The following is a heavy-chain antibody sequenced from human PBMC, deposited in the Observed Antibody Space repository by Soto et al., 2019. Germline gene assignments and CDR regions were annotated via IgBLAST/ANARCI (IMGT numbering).Heavy chain of an antibody. J-gene: IGHJ4*02. V-gene: IGHV3-74*01. D-gene: IGHD2-15*01. Sequence: EVQLVESGGGLVQPGGSLRLSCAASGFTFSSYWMHWVRQAPGKGLVWVSRINSDGSSTSYADSVKGRFTISRDNAKNTLYQQRNSLRAEDTAVYYCVRTSLVVAAATREDYWGQGTLVTVSS. CDR3: VRTSLVVAAATREDY. CDR1: GFTFSSYW. CDR2: INSDGSST.